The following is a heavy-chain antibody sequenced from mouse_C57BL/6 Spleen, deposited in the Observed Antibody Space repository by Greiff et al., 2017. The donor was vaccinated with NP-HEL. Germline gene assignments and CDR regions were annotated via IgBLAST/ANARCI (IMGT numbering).Heavy chain of an antibody. Sequence: QVQLQQPGAELVMPGASVKLSCKASGYTFTSYWMHWVKQRPGQGLEWIGEIDPSDSYTNYNQKFKGKSTLTVDKSSSTAYMQLSSLTSEDSAVYYCARRNLLPYYAMDYWGQGTSVTVSS. CDR1: GYTFTSYW. J-gene: IGHJ4*01. V-gene: IGHV1-69*01. CDR3: ARRNLLPYYAMDY. CDR2: IDPSDSYT.